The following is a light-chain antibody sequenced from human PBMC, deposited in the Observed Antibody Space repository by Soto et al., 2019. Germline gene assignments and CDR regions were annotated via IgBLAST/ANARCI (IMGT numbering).Light chain of an antibody. CDR2: EAT. CDR3: CSYVGGSTLV. Sequence: QSALTQPASVSGSPGQSITISCTGTSSDLGTYNLVSWYQQHPGKAPKLTIYEATKRPSGVSNRFSGSKSGNTASLTISGLQAEDEADYYCCSYVGGSTLVFGGGTKVTVL. CDR1: SSDLGTYNL. V-gene: IGLV2-23*01. J-gene: IGLJ3*02.